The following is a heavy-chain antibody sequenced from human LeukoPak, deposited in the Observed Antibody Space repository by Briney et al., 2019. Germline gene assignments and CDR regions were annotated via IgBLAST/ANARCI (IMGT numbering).Heavy chain of an antibody. CDR1: GITLSNYG. CDR2: IGGSGAGT. V-gene: IGHV3-23*01. CDR3: AKRGVVIRVILVGFHKEAYYFDS. J-gene: IGHJ4*02. Sequence: GGSLRLSCAVSGITLSNYGMSWVRQAPGKGLEWVAGIGGSGAGTNYADSVKGRFTISRDNSKNTLYLQMNSLRVEDTAVYFCAKRGVVIRVILVGFHKEAYYFDSWGQGALVTVSS. D-gene: IGHD3-22*01.